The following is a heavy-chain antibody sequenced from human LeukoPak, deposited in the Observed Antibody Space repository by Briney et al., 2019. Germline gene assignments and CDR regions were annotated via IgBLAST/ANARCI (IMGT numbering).Heavy chain of an antibody. CDR2: IQYDGSNK. CDR1: GFTFSGYG. D-gene: IGHD3-9*01. J-gene: IGHJ4*02. CDR3: AKDDLLTGYNLDY. V-gene: IGHV3-30*02. Sequence: GGSLRLSCAASGFTFSGYGMHWVRQAPGKGLEWVTFIQYDGSNKYYADSVKGRFTISRDNSKNTLYLQMNSLRAEDTALYYCAKDDLLTGYNLDYWGQGTLVTVSS.